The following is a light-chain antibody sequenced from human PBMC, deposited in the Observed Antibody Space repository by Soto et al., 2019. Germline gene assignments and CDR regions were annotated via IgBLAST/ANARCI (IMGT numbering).Light chain of an antibody. CDR1: PSVSSY. CDR2: DAS. CDR3: QQRSNWPPLT. Sequence: EIVLTQSPATLSLSPGERATLSCRASPSVSSYLAWYQQKPGQAPRLLIYDASNRSTGTPARLSGSGSGTDFTLTISSLEPEDFAVYYCQQRSNWPPLTFGGGTKVEIK. J-gene: IGKJ4*01. V-gene: IGKV3-11*01.